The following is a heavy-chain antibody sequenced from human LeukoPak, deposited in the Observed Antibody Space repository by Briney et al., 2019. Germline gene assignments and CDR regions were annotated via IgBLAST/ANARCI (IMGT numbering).Heavy chain of an antibody. CDR1: GVSISSSNSY. CDR3: AREGIAAAGSENWFDP. CDR2: IYYSGNT. V-gene: IGHV4-39*02. Sequence: MPSETLSLTCTVSGVSISSSNSYWGWIRQPPGKGLEWIGRIYYSGNTYYNASLKSQFSISIDTSKNQFSLRLTSVTAADTAVYYCAREGIAAAGSENWFDPWGQGTLVTVSS. D-gene: IGHD6-13*01. J-gene: IGHJ5*02.